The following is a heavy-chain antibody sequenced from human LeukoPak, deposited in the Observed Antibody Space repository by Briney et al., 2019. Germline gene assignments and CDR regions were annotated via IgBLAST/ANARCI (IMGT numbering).Heavy chain of an antibody. CDR1: GYTLTRYF. J-gene: IGHJ4*02. Sequence: ASVKVSCKASGYTLTRYFIHWVRQAPGQGLEWMGIINPNGGSTSYPQKFQGRVTMTRDTSTNTVYMELSSLRSEDTAVYYCARAHSSSWYGEDYWGQGTLVTVSS. D-gene: IGHD6-13*01. CDR3: ARAHSSSWYGEDY. CDR2: INPNGGST. V-gene: IGHV1-46*01.